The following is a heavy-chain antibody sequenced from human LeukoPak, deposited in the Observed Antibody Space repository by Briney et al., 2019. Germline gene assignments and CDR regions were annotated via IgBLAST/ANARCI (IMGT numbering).Heavy chain of an antibody. CDR3: AKDGAWLRFDD. J-gene: IGHJ4*02. Sequence: GGSLRLSCAASGFTFSSYWMHWVRQAPGKGLVWVSRINSDGSSTSYADSVKGRFTISRDDSKSTLYLQMTNLRAEDTAVYYCAKDGAWLRFDDWGQGILVTVSS. V-gene: IGHV3-74*01. CDR2: INSDGSST. CDR1: GFTFSSYW. D-gene: IGHD5-12*01.